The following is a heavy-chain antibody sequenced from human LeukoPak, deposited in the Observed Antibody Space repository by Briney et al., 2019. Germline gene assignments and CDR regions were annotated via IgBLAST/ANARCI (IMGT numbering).Heavy chain of an antibody. CDR2: ISGSGGST. J-gene: IGHJ4*02. V-gene: IGHV3-23*01. CDR1: GFTFSSYA. D-gene: IGHD3-3*02. Sequence: GGSLRLSCAASGFTFSSYAMSWVRQAPGKGLEWVSAISGSGGSTYYADSVKGRFTISRDNSKNTLYLQMNSLRAEDTAVYYCAKSPRIGFLEWLLYRHNYWGQGTLVTVSS. CDR3: AKSPRIGFLEWLLYRHNY.